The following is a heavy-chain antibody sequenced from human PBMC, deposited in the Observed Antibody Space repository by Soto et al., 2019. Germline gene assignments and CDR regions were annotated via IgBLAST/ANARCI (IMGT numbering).Heavy chain of an antibody. V-gene: IGHV3-66*01. D-gene: IGHD3-16*01. CDR1: GFTVSTKY. CDR2: IYSGGST. J-gene: IGHJ4*02. CDR3: ARDPWAADY. Sequence: EVQLVEAGGGLVQPGGSLRLSCAASGFTVSTKYMSWVRQAPGKGLEWVSVIYSGGSTFYAESVRGRFTISRDNSKNTVNLQMNSLRAEDTAVYYCARDPWAADYWGQGTLVNVSS.